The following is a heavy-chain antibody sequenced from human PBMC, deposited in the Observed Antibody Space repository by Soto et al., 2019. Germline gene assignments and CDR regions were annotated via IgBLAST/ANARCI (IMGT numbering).Heavy chain of an antibody. J-gene: IGHJ3*02. Sequence: PGGSLRLSCAASGLTLSTSDSNWVRQAPGKGLEWVSHTSRGSGTTYYADSVKGRFTISRDNAKNSLYLQMNSLRDEDTAVYYCATDRDYAFDIWGQGTMVTVS. V-gene: IGHV3-48*02. CDR3: ATDRDYAFDI. CDR1: GLTLSTSD. D-gene: IGHD4-17*01. CDR2: TSRGSGTT.